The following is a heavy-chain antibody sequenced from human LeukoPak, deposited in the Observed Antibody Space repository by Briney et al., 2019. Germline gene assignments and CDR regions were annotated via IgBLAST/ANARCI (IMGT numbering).Heavy chain of an antibody. J-gene: IGHJ4*02. CDR3: ARDGYFAWLSPQKYFDY. V-gene: IGHV4-34*01. CDR1: GGSFSGYY. Sequence: PSETLSLTCAVYGGSFSGYYWSWICQPPGKGLEWIGEINHSGSTNYNPSLKSRVTISVDTSKNQFSLKLSSVTAADTAVYYCARDGYFAWLSPQKYFDYWGQGTLVTVSS. D-gene: IGHD3-9*01. CDR2: INHSGST.